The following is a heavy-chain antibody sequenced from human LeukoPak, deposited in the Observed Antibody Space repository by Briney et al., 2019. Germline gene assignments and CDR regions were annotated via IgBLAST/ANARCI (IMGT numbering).Heavy chain of an antibody. CDR3: AKTSDAGFDP. CDR1: GFTFRNYV. CDR2: IGASGGNT. Sequence: RGSLRLSCAASGFTFRNYVMSWVRQAPGKGPEWVSAIGASGGNTYYADSVKGRFTISRDNSKNTLYLQMSSLRVEDTALYYCAKTSDAGFDPWGQGTLVTVSS. V-gene: IGHV3-23*01. J-gene: IGHJ5*02.